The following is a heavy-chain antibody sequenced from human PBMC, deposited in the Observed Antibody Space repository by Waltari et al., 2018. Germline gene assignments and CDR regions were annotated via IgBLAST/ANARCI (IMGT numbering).Heavy chain of an antibody. Sequence: EEQLVESGGGLVQPGDSLRLSCAASGFTFSSYWLNWVRHAPGKGPLWVSRNSSDASDTTYADSVKGRFTISRDNAKNTLYLQMNRLRAEDTAVYFCARVSRRTYRSPVPGRHYYYGMDVWGQGTTVTVSS. CDR1: GFTFSSYW. V-gene: IGHV3-74*03. J-gene: IGHJ6*02. CDR3: ARVSRRTYRSPVPGRHYYYGMDV. D-gene: IGHD1-1*01. CDR2: NSSDASDT.